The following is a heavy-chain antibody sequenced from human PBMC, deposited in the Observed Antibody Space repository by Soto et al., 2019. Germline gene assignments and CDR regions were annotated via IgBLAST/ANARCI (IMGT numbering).Heavy chain of an antibody. CDR1: GGSVSNGFYY. V-gene: IGHV4-61*01. CDR3: ARDPRSGTGWHNCYHGMDV. J-gene: IGHJ6*02. Sequence: QVQLQESGPGLVKPSETLSLNCSVSGGSVSNGFYYWNWIRQTPGKGLEWLGYIYYSGSTNYNPSRRSRVTISADTSKYQFSLRLSSVTAADTDVYYCARDPRSGTGWHNCYHGMDVWGHGTKVTVS. CDR2: IYYSGST. D-gene: IGHD1-7*01.